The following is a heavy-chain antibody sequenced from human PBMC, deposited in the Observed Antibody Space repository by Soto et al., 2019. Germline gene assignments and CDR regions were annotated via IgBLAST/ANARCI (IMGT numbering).Heavy chain of an antibody. Sequence: GGSLRLSCAASGFTLSSYDMHWVRQATGKGLEWVSAIGTAGDTYYPGSVKGRFTISRENAKNSLYLQMNSLRAEDTAVYYCARGARQLDPNYYYYYGMDAWGQGTTVTVSS. CDR2: IGTAGDT. D-gene: IGHD6-13*01. J-gene: IGHJ6*02. CDR3: ARGARQLDPNYYYYYGMDA. V-gene: IGHV3-13*01. CDR1: GFTLSSYD.